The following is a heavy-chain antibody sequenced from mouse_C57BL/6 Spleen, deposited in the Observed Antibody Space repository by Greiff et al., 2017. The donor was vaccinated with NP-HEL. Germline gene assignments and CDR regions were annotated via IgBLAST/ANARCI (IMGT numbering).Heavy chain of an antibody. CDR3: ARFDYYGSSYHDY. CDR1: GFNIKNSY. V-gene: IGHV14-3*01. CDR2: IDPANGNT. Sequence: EVQLQQSVAELVRPGASVKLSCTASGFNIKNSYMHWVKQRPEQGLEWIGRIDPANGNTKYAPKFQGKATITADTSSNTAYMQLSSLTSEDTAIYYCARFDYYGSSYHDYWGQGTTLTVSS. J-gene: IGHJ2*01. D-gene: IGHD1-1*01.